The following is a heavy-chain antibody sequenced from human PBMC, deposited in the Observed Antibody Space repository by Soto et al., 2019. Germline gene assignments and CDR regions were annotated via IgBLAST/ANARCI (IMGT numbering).Heavy chain of an antibody. V-gene: IGHV4-30-4*01. CDR1: GGSISSGDYY. J-gene: IGHJ6*02. CDR3: ARDRTYYDFWSGYLRNDYYYYYGMDV. Sequence: SSETLSLTCTVSGGSISSGDYYWSWIRQPPGKGLEWIGYIYYSGSTYYNPSLKSRVTISVDTSKNQFSLKLSSVTAADTAVYYCARDRTYYDFWSGYLRNDYYYYYGMDVWGQGTTVTVSS. CDR2: IYYSGST. D-gene: IGHD3-3*01.